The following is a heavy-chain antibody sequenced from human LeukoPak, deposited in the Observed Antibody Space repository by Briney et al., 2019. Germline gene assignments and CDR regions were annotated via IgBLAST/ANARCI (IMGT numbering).Heavy chain of an antibody. V-gene: IGHV4-31*03. D-gene: IGHD2-21*02. CDR3: ARGGDWLFDY. Sequence: PSETLSLTCIVSGGSISSGGYYWSWIRQHPGKGWGWNGYIYYSGSTYYNPSLKSRITISADTSANNFSLRLRSVTAADTAVYSCARGGDWLFDYWGHGILVTASS. J-gene: IGHJ4*01. CDR2: IYYSGST. CDR1: GGSISSGGYY.